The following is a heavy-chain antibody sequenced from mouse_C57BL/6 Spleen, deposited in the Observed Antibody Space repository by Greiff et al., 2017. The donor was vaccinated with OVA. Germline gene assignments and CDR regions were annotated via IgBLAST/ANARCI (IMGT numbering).Heavy chain of an antibody. D-gene: IGHD1-1*02. Sequence: VQLQQSGPELVKPGASVKISCKASGYTFTDYYMNWVKQSHGKSLEWIGDINPNNGGTSYNQKFKGKATLTVDKSSSTAYMELRSLTSDDSAVYYWARSRLWGDYWGQGTSVTVSS. J-gene: IGHJ4*01. CDR2: INPNNGGT. CDR3: ARSRLWGDY. V-gene: IGHV1-26*01. CDR1: GYTFTDYY.